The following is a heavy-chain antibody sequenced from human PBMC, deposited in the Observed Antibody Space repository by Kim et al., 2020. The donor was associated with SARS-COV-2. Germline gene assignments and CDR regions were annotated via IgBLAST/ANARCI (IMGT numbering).Heavy chain of an antibody. J-gene: IGHJ5*01. V-gene: IGHV3-23*05. CDR2: VNNNNNP. D-gene: IGHD5-12*01. Sequence: GGSLRLSCAASGFTFSRRAMSWVRQVPVKGLEWIASVNNNNNPYYADSVKGRFTVSTDIPKDTLSLQMNSLRAADTALYYCAKDHPISGCPTFYSWAHGT. CDR1: GFTFSRRA. CDR3: AKDHPISGCPTFYS.